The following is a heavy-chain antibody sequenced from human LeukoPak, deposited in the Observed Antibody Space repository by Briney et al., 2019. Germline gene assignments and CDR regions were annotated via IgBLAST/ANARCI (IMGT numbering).Heavy chain of an antibody. CDR1: GGSFSGYY. D-gene: IGHD5-24*01. CDR3: ARHRSKWLQSSFDY. V-gene: IGHV4-34*01. Sequence: SETLSLTCAVCGGSFSGYYWSWIRQPPGKGLEWIGEINHSGSTNYNPSLKSRVTISVDTSKNQFSLKLNSVTAADTAVYYCARHRSKWLQSSFDYWGQGTLVTVSS. CDR2: INHSGST. J-gene: IGHJ4*02.